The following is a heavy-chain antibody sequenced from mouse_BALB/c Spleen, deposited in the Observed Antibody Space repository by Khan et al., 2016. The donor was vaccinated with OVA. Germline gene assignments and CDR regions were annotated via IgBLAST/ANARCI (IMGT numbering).Heavy chain of an antibody. D-gene: IGHD2-14*01. CDR1: GYTFTDYY. CDR3: ARSGMGTFAY. Sequence: QVQLQQPGAELARPGASVKLSCKASGYTFTDYYINWVKQRTGQGLEWIGEIYPGSGNTYYNEKFKDKATLTADKSSSTAFMQLNSLTSEDSSVXFCARSGMGTFAYWGQGTLVTVSA. J-gene: IGHJ3*01. CDR2: IYPGSGNT. V-gene: IGHV1-77*01.